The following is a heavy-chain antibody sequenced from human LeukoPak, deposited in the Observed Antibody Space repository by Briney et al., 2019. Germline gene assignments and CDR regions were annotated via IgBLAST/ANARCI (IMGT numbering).Heavy chain of an antibody. D-gene: IGHD3-3*01. J-gene: IGHJ5*02. V-gene: IGHV4-39*07. CDR3: ARADADFCSGYYRWFDP. CDR2: IDSRGST. Sequence: SETLSLTCTFSGDSISSSSYSWGWIRQPPGKGLEWIGNIDSRGSTYYNPSLKSRVTISVDTSKTQISLMLSSVTAADTAVYYGARADADFCSGYYRWFDPWGQGTLVTVSS. CDR1: GDSISSSSYS.